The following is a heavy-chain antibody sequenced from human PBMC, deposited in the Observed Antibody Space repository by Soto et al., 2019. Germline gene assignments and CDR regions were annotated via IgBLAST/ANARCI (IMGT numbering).Heavy chain of an antibody. J-gene: IGHJ4*02. CDR3: SRDAIAVAGTKD. Sequence: QVQLVQSGTEVKKPGSSVKVSCKASGGAFSSYTINWVRQAPGQGLEWMGGIIPIFGTANYAQKFQGRVTFTADTSTNTAFMELNSLRSNDTAVYYCSRDAIAVAGTKDWGQGTLVTVSS. CDR1: GGAFSSYT. D-gene: IGHD6-13*01. CDR2: IIPIFGTA. V-gene: IGHV1-69*06.